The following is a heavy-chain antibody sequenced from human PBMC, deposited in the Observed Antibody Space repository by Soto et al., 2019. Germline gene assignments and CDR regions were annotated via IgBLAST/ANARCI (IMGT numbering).Heavy chain of an antibody. CDR1: GGSVSSGSYY. J-gene: IGHJ6*02. Sequence: QVQLQESGPGLVKPSETLSLTCTVSGGSVSSGSYYWSWIRQPPGKGLEWIGYIYYSGSTNYNPSLKSRVTISVDTSKNQFSLKLSSVTAADTAVYYCAKVGGNYYYYGMDVWGQGTTVTVSS. D-gene: IGHD1-26*01. CDR2: IYYSGST. CDR3: AKVGGNYYYYGMDV. V-gene: IGHV4-61*01.